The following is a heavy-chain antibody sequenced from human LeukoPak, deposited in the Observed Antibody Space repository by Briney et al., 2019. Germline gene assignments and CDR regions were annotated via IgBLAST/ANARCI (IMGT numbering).Heavy chain of an antibody. J-gene: IGHJ4*02. V-gene: IGHV5-51*01. CDR2: IYPGDSDT. Sequence: GESLKISCKGSGYSLTSYWIGWVRQMPGKGLEWMGIIYPGDSDTRYSPSFQGQVTISADKSISTAYLQWSSLKASDTAMYYCARLDCSGGSCYPFDYWGQGTLVTVSS. CDR1: GYSLTSYW. CDR3: ARLDCSGGSCYPFDY. D-gene: IGHD2-15*01.